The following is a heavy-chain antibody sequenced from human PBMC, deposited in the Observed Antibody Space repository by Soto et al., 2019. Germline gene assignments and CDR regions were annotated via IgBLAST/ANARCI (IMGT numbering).Heavy chain of an antibody. CDR3: TRGPPNWGFDY. D-gene: IGHD7-27*01. CDR1: GYTFTSYD. V-gene: IGHV1-8*01. Sequence: VSVKVSCKASGYTFTSYDINWVRQASGQGPEWIGWMSPKSGNTGYAQKFQGRVTMTRDTSIGTVYMELSSLRSEDTAVYYCTRGPPNWGFDYWGLGTLVTVSS. CDR2: MSPKSGNT. J-gene: IGHJ4*02.